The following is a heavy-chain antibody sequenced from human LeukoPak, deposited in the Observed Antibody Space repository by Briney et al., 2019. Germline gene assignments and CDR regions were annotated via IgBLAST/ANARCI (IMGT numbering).Heavy chain of an antibody. CDR3: AKDGGPNRDGYNSYFDY. D-gene: IGHD5-24*01. Sequence: PGGSLRLSCVASGFTFPTYAMMWVRQAPGKGLEWVSSIRVSDGARFYADSVKGRFTISRDDSKNTLYLQMNSLRAEDTAVYYCAKDGGPNRDGYNSYFDYWGQGTLVTVSS. CDR1: GFTFPTYA. CDR2: IRVSDGAR. J-gene: IGHJ4*02. V-gene: IGHV3-23*01.